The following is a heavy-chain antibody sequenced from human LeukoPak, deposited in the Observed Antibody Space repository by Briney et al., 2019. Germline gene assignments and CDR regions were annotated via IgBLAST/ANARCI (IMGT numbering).Heavy chain of an antibody. CDR1: GYTFTSYG. Sequence: ASVKVSCKASGYTFTSYGISWVRQAPGQGLEWMGWINPNSGGTNYAQKFQGRVTMTRDTSISTAYMELSRLRSDDTAVYYCARVQNYDFWSGYYYSVDYWGQGTLVTVSS. CDR3: ARVQNYDFWSGYYYSVDY. V-gene: IGHV1-2*02. D-gene: IGHD3-3*01. J-gene: IGHJ4*02. CDR2: INPNSGGT.